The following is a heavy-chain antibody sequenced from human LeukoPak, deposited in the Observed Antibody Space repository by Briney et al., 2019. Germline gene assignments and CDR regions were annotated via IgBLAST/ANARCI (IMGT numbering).Heavy chain of an antibody. CDR2: IYYSGST. CDR3: AKDWLNGGSPLYYFDS. J-gene: IGHJ4*02. D-gene: IGHD2-8*01. Sequence: PSETLSLTCTVSGGSISSGGYYWSWIRQHPGKGLEWIGYIYYSGSTYYNPSLKSRVTISVDTSKNQFSLKLSSVTAADTAVYYCAKDWLNGGSPLYYFDSWGQGALVTVSS. CDR1: GGSISSGGYY. V-gene: IGHV4-31*03.